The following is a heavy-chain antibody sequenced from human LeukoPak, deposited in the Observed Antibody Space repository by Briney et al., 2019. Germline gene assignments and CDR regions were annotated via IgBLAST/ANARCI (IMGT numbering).Heavy chain of an antibody. D-gene: IGHD5-24*01. CDR3: ARDGVEVATIIWGLFDY. CDR2: IIPILGIA. J-gene: IGHJ4*02. CDR1: GGTFSSYT. V-gene: IGHV1-69*04. Sequence: GASVKVSCKASGGTFSSYTISWVRQAPGQGLEWMGRIIPILGIANYAQKFQGRVTITADKSTSTAYMELSSLRSEDTAVYYCARDGVEVATIIWGLFDYWGQGALVTVSS.